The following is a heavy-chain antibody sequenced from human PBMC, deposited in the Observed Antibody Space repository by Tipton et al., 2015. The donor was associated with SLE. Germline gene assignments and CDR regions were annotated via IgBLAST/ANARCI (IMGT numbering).Heavy chain of an antibody. CDR2: VIPIFGTA. Sequence: QLVQSGAEVKKPGSSVKVSCKASGGTFSSYAISWVRQAPGQGLEWMGGVIPIFGTANYAQKFQGRVTITADESTSTAYMELSSLRSGDTAVYYCARLVGATTGASFDYWDQGTLVTVSS. D-gene: IGHD1-26*01. CDR1: GGTFSSYA. V-gene: IGHV1-69*01. CDR3: ARLVGATTGASFDY. J-gene: IGHJ4*02.